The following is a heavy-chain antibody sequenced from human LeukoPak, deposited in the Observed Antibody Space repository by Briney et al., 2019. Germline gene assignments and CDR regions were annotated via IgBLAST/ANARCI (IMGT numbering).Heavy chain of an antibody. D-gene: IGHD2-2*01. CDR3: ARPRGCGSARCNNFDS. J-gene: IGHJ4*02. CDR1: GFTFSSYA. V-gene: IGHV3-23*01. Sequence: GGSLRLSCAASGFTFSSYAMSWVRQAPGKGLEWVPAISGSGGSTYYADSVKGRFTISRDNSKNTLYLQMNSLRAEDTAVYYCARPRGCGSARCNNFDSWGQGTLVTVSS. CDR2: ISGSGGST.